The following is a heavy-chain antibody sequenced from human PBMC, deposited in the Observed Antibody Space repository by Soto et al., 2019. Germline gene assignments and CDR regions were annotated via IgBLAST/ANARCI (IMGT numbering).Heavy chain of an antibody. CDR2: SSYDGRET. Sequence: PGGSLRLSCAASDGDCSSYSIHWVRQAPGKGLEWVAASSYDGRETFYADSAKGRFTVSKEMSKNTAFLQMNALRHEDTAVYFCARDSGWPILNFNNWGQGTPVTVSS. V-gene: IGHV3-30*03. CDR3: ARDSGWPILNFNN. J-gene: IGHJ4*02. CDR1: DGDCSSYS. D-gene: IGHD3-10*01.